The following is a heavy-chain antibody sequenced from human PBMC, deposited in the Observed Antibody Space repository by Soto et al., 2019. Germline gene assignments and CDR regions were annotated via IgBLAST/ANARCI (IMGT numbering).Heavy chain of an antibody. V-gene: IGHV1-8*01. D-gene: IGHD6-13*01. CDR1: GYTSTSYD. Sequence: VASVKVSCKASGYTSTSYDINWVRQATGQGLEWMGWMNPNSGNTGYAQKFQGRVTMTRNTSISTAYMELSSLRSEDTAVYYCARGQSSIEAAGARGWFDPWGQGTLVTVSS. CDR2: MNPNSGNT. CDR3: ARGQSSIEAAGARGWFDP. J-gene: IGHJ5*02.